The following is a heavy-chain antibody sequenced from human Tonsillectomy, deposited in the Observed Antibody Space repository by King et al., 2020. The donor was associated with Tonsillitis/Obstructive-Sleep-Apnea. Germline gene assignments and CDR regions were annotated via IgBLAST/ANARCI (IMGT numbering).Heavy chain of an antibody. V-gene: IGHV1-46*01. CDR1: GYTFTSYY. CDR3: ARDCGTAFPDYYYYMDV. Sequence: VQLVESGAEVKRPGASVKVSCKASGYTFTSYYMHWVRQAPGQGLEWMGVINPSDDLTRYAPKFQGRVTMTRDTSTSTVYMALRSLRSEDTAIYYCARDCGTAFPDYYYYMDVWGKGTTVAVSS. J-gene: IGHJ6*03. CDR2: INPSDDLT. D-gene: IGHD2-21*01.